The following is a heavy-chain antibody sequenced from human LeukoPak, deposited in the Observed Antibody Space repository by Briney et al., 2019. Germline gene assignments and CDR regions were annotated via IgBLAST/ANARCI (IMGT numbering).Heavy chain of an antibody. CDR2: IRYDGSNK. V-gene: IGHV3-30*02. D-gene: IGHD1-26*01. J-gene: IGHJ4*02. CDR3: AKPYSGSYAFFFDY. Sequence: GGSLRLSCAASGSTFSSYGMHWVRQAPGKGLEWVAFIRYDGSNKYYADSVKGRFTISRDNSKNTLYLQMNSLRAEDTAVYYCAKPYSGSYAFFFDYWGQGTLVTVSS. CDR1: GSTFSSYG.